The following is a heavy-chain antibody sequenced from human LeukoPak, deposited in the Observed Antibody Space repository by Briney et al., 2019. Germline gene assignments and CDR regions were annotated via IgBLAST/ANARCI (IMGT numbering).Heavy chain of an antibody. CDR2: IIPIFGTA. Sequence: SVKVSCKASGGTFSSYAISWVRQAPGQGLEWMGGIIPIFGTANYAQKFQGRVTITTDESTSTAYMELSSLRSEDTAVYYCARVKPEGYSYGIPQYYFDYWGQGTLVTVSS. CDR3: ARVKPEGYSYGIPQYYFDY. CDR1: GGTFSSYA. D-gene: IGHD5-18*01. V-gene: IGHV1-69*05. J-gene: IGHJ4*02.